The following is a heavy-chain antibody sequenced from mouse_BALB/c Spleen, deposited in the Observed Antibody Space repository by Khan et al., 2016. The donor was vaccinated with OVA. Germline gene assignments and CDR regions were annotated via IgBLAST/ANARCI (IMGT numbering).Heavy chain of an antibody. CDR2: IYPSDSYI. J-gene: IGHJ3*01. V-gene: IGHV1-69*02. Sequence: QVQLQQPGTELVRPGASVKLSCKASGYTFTNSWINWVKQRPGQGLEWIGNIYPSDSYINYNQKFRDKATLTVDKSSTTAYMHLSSPTSEDSAVYDCTREGVDGSSCAYGGQGTLVTVSA. CDR1: GYTFTNSW. CDR3: TREGVDGSSCAY. D-gene: IGHD2-3*01.